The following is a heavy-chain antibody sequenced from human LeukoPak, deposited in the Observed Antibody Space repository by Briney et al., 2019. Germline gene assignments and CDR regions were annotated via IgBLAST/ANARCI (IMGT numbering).Heavy chain of an antibody. V-gene: IGHV3-23*01. J-gene: IGHJ4*02. D-gene: IGHD3-9*01. CDR2: ISGSGGST. CDR3: AKEGVAYDILTGYYTLLGFDY. Sequence: GGSLRLSCAASGFTFSSYAMSWVRQAPGKGLEWVSAISGSGGSTYYADSVKGRFTISRDNSKNTLYLQMNSLRAEDTAVYYCAKEGVAYDILTGYYTLLGFDYWGQGTLVTVSS. CDR1: GFTFSSYA.